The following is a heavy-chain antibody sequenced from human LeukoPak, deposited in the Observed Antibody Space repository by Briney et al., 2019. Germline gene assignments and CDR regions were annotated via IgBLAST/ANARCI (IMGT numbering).Heavy chain of an antibody. V-gene: IGHV4-4*07. Sequence: SETLSLTCTVSGGSISSYYWSWIRQPAGQGLEWLGRIYSSGSTNYNPSLKSRVTMSVDTSKNQFSLKVRSVTAADTAVYYCARVAGSSWYKDGPSYWYFDLWGRGTLVTVSS. CDR3: ARVAGSSWYKDGPSYWYFDL. CDR1: GGSISSYY. D-gene: IGHD6-13*01. J-gene: IGHJ2*01. CDR2: IYSSGST.